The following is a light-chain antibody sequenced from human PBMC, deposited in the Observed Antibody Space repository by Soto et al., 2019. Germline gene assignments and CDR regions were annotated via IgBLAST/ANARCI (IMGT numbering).Light chain of an antibody. V-gene: IGKV3-15*01. CDR2: GAS. CDR3: QQYNNWLWT. Sequence: EIVMTQSPATLSVSPGERATLSCRASKNISRTLAGYQQKPGQPPRVLIDGASTRATGIPARFSGSGFGTEFTLTISSLQSEDFAVYYCQQYNNWLWTFGQGTKVEIK. J-gene: IGKJ1*01. CDR1: KNISRT.